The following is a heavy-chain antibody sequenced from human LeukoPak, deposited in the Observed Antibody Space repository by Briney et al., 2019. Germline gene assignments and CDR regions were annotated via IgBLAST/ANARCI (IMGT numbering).Heavy chain of an antibody. CDR1: GGSLSGYY. Sequence: SPSETLSLTCAVYGGSLSGYYWSWIRQPPGKGLEWIGEVNHSGSTNYNPSLKSRVTISVDTSKNQFSLKLSSVTAADTAVYYCARWRSYSSGYYYVGHFDYWGQGTLVTVSS. J-gene: IGHJ4*02. CDR2: VNHSGST. V-gene: IGHV4-34*01. CDR3: ARWRSYSSGYYYVGHFDY. D-gene: IGHD3-22*01.